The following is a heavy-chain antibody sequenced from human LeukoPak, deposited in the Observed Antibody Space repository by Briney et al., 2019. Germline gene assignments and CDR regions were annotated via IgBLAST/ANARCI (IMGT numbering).Heavy chain of an antibody. Sequence: GESLKISCKGSGYSFTSYWIGWVRQMPGKGLEWMGIIYPGDSDTRYSPSFQGQVTISADKSISTAYLQWSSLKASDTAMYYCARQAAIVVVPVAGASNWFDPWGQGTLVTVSS. CDR3: ARQAAIVVVPVAGASNWFDP. J-gene: IGHJ5*02. D-gene: IGHD2-2*01. CDR1: GYSFTSYW. CDR2: IYPGDSDT. V-gene: IGHV5-51*01.